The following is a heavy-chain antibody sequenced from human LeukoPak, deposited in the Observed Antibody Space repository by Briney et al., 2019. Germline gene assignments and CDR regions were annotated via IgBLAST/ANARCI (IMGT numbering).Heavy chain of an antibody. V-gene: IGHV1-2*02. CDR2: INPNSGGT. CDR3: ARGDYDILTGYWSPSYYYYYMDV. Sequence: ASVKVSCKASGYTFTGYYMHWVRQAPGQGLEWMGWINPNSGGTNYAQKFQGRVTMTRDTSISTAYMELSGLRSDDTVVYYCARGDYDILTGYWSPSYYYYYMDVWGKGTTLTVSS. J-gene: IGHJ6*03. D-gene: IGHD3-9*01. CDR1: GYTFTGYY.